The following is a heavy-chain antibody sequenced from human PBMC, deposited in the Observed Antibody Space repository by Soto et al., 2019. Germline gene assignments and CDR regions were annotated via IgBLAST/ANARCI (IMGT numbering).Heavy chain of an antibody. J-gene: IGHJ4*02. CDR1: GDSVSGGDSY. V-gene: IGHV4-30-4*01. CDR3: VRGGLPYHYATSGPGTFDK. Sequence: QVQLQESGPGLVKPSQTLSLTCTVSGDSVSGGDSYWSWIRQPPGKALEWIGYTSFSGYTSYTPSLKSRVPISVDMSKSQFSVRLTSVTAADTAIYYCVRGGLPYHYATSGPGTFDKWGQGTLLSVSS. CDR2: TSFSGYT. D-gene: IGHD3-22*01.